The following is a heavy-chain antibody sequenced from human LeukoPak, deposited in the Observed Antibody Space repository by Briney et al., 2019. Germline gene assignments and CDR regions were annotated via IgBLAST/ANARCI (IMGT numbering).Heavy chain of an antibody. V-gene: IGHV3-21*01. D-gene: IGHD5-24*01. Sequence: GGTLGLPYAASVFTYSIYSLNSAPHAPGRARECVLYIRFTGSYIYYADSVKGRFTISRDDAKNLLSLQMISLRVEDTAVYYCTRAGPRRDGYNSDYWGQGTLVTVSS. CDR1: VFTYSIYS. CDR3: TRAGPRRDGYNSDY. J-gene: IGHJ4*02. CDR2: IRFTGSYI.